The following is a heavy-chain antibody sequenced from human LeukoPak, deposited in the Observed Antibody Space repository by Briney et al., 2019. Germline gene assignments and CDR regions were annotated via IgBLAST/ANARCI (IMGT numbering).Heavy chain of an antibody. CDR1: GGSISSSTYY. V-gene: IGHV4-61*05. D-gene: IGHD3-22*01. CDR3: ARLTYYYDSSGYRVDTGNAFDI. Sequence: SETLSLTCTVSGGSISSSTYYWGWIRQPPGKGLEWIGYIYYSGSTNYNPSLKSRVTISVDTSKNQFSLKLSSVTAADTAVYYCARLTYYYDSSGYRVDTGNAFDIWGQGTMVTVSS. CDR2: IYYSGST. J-gene: IGHJ3*02.